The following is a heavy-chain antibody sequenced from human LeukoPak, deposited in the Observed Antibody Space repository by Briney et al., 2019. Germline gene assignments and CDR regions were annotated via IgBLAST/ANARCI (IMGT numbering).Heavy chain of an antibody. V-gene: IGHV4-34*01. CDR2: INHSGDT. CDR3: ARGSRNYNNYEGADY. D-gene: IGHD4-11*01. CDR1: GGAFIGYY. Sequence: SETLSLTCAVYGGAFIGYYWSWIRQPPGKWLEWIGEINHSGDTKYNPSLKSRVTISLDVSKDQFSLKLTSLTAADTAVYYCARGSRNYNNYEGADYWGQGTLVTVSS. J-gene: IGHJ4*02.